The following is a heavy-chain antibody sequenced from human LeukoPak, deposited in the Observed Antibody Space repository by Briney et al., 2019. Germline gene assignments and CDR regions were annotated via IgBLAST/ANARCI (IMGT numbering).Heavy chain of an antibody. CDR2: IYPGDSDT. D-gene: IGHD6-19*01. J-gene: IGHJ4*02. CDR3: ARQRGGLVAGPRKEFDY. CDR1: GYIFTSYW. V-gene: IGHV5-51*01. Sequence: ESLTISCKGSGYIFTSYWIGWVRQMPGKGLEWMGIIYPGDSDTMYSPSFQGQVTISADKSISTAYLQWSSLKASDTAMYYCARQRGGLVAGPRKEFDYWGQGTLVTVSS.